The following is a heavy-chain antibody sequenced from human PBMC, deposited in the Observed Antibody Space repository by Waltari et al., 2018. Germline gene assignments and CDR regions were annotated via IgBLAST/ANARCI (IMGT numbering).Heavy chain of an antibody. CDR2: IESGGSYI. CDR3: AREGQQLARYLDS. CDR1: EFSVGTYA. J-gene: IGHJ4*02. D-gene: IGHD6-13*01. Sequence: EVHLVESGGGRVKPGGCVGLSCEASEFSVGTYAMSCVRQTPGKALECLASIESGGSYIYYADSMRGRFVISRDDATNSLYLHIHSLRAEDTAMYYCAREGQQLARYLDSWGQGTLVTVSS. V-gene: IGHV3-21*01.